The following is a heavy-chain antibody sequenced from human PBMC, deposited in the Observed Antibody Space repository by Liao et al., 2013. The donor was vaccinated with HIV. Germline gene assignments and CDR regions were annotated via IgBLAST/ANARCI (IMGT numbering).Heavy chain of an antibody. CDR2: VYTSGST. D-gene: IGHD6-13*01. CDR3: ARSRRYYFDY. Sequence: QVQLQESGPGLVKPSQTLSLTCTVSGDSTSRATNYWSWIRQPAGKGLEWIGHVYTSGSTDYNPSLKSRVTISLDTSKSQFSLKLSSVTAADTAVYYCARSRRYYFDYWGQGTLVTVSS. CDR1: GDSTSRATNY. V-gene: IGHV4-61*02. J-gene: IGHJ4*02.